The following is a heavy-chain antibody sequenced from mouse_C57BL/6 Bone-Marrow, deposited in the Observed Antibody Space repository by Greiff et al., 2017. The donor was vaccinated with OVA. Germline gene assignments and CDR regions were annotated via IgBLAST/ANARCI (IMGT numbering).Heavy chain of an antibody. CDR1: GFNIKDDY. CDR2: IDPETGDT. CDR3: TTSSYLFAY. D-gene: IGHD5-1*01. V-gene: IGHV14-4*01. J-gene: IGHJ3*01. Sequence: VQLQQSGAELVRPGASVKLSCTASGFNIKDDYMHWVKQRPEQGLEWIGWIDPETGDTEYASKFQGKATITADTSSNTAYLQLSSLTSEDTAVYYCTTSSYLFAYWGQGTLVTVSA.